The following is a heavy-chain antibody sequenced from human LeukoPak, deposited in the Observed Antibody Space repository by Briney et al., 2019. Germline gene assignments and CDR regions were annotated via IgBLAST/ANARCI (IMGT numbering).Heavy chain of an antibody. D-gene: IGHD5-12*01. CDR2: IYYSGST. J-gene: IGHJ5*02. V-gene: IGHV4-59*01. CDR1: GGSISSYY. Sequence: SETLPHTCTVSGGSISSYYWSWIRQPPGKGLEWIGYIYYSGSTNYNPSLKSRVTISVDTSKNQFSLKLSSVTAADTAVYYCAIVLYSGYDGWFDPWGQGTLVTVSS. CDR3: AIVLYSGYDGWFDP.